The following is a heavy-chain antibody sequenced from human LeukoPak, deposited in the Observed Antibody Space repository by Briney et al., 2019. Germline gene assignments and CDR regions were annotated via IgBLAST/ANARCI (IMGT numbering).Heavy chain of an antibody. CDR1: GSSISSYY. CDR3: ARVSRYCSSTSCYALEAFDI. V-gene: IGHV4-59*01. J-gene: IGHJ3*02. Sequence: SETLSLTCTVSGSSISSYYWSWIRQPPGKGLEWTGYIYYSGSTNYSPSLKSRVTISVDTSKNQFSLKLSSVTAADTAVYYCARVSRYCSSTSCYALEAFDIWGQGTMVTVSS. CDR2: IYYSGST. D-gene: IGHD2-2*01.